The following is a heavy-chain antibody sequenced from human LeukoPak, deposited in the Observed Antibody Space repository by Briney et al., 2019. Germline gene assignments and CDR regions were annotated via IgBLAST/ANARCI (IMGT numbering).Heavy chain of an antibody. V-gene: IGHV1-69*04. CDR3: ARATGYCSGGSCYSEAYFDY. D-gene: IGHD2-15*01. CDR2: IVPILGIA. CDR1: GGTFSSYA. Sequence: AASVKVSCKASGGTFSSYAISWVRQAPGQGLEWMGRIVPILGIANYAQKFQGRVTITADKSTSTAYMELSSLRSEDTAVYYCARATGYCSGGSCYSEAYFDYWGQGTLVTVSS. J-gene: IGHJ4*02.